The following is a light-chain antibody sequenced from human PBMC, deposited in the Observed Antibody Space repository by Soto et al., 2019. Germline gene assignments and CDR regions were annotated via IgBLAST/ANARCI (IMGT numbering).Light chain of an antibody. CDR2: HAS. V-gene: IGKV3-11*01. CDR3: QQRSNWPPRIT. J-gene: IGKJ5*01. Sequence: EIVLTQSPATLSLSPGERATLSCRASQSVSSYLAWYQQKPGQAPRLLIYHASNRATGIPASFSGSGSGTDFTLTISSLEPEDFAVYYCQQRSNWPPRITFGQGTRLEIK. CDR1: QSVSSY.